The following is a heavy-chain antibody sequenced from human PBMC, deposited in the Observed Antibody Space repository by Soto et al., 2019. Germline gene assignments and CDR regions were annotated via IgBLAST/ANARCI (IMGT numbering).Heavy chain of an antibody. CDR2: IVVGSGNT. D-gene: IGHD4-4*01. Sequence: GASVKVSCKASGFTFTSSAMQWVRQARGQRLEWIGWIVVGSGNTNYAQKFQERVTITRDTSASTAYMELSSLRSEDTAVYYCASRLRRRLDDYSNFTYGMDVWGQGTTVTVSS. J-gene: IGHJ6*02. CDR1: GFTFTSSA. V-gene: IGHV1-58*02. CDR3: ASRLRRRLDDYSNFTYGMDV.